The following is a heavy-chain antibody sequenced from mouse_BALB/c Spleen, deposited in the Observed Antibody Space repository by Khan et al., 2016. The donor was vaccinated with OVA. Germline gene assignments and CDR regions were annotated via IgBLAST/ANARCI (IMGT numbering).Heavy chain of an antibody. J-gene: IGHJ2*01. CDR2: INTETGEP. V-gene: IGHV9-2-1*01. CDR3: ARDRYDYFDY. D-gene: IGHD2-14*01. CDR1: GYTFTDYS. Sequence: QIQLVQSGPELKKPGETVKISCKASGYTFTDYSMHWVKQAPGKGLKWMGWINTETGEPTYADDFKGRFAFFLETSASTAYLQINNLKNEDTATYCCARDRYDYFDYWGQGTTLTVSS.